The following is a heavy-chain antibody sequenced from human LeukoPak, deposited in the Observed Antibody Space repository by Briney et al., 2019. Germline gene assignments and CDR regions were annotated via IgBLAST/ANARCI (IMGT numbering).Heavy chain of an antibody. V-gene: IGHV4-59*01. CDR3: ARSKDILTGYCFDY. CDR2: IYYSGST. J-gene: IGHJ4*02. D-gene: IGHD3-9*01. Sequence: PSETLSLTCTVSGGSISSYYWSWIRQPPGKGLEWIGYIYYSGSTNYNPSLKSRVTISVDTSKNQFSLKLNSVTAADTAVYYCARSKDILTGYCFDYWGLGTLVTVSS. CDR1: GGSISSYY.